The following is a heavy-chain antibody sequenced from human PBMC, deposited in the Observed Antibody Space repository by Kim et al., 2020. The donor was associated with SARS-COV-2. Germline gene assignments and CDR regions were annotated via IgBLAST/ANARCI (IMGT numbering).Heavy chain of an antibody. CDR1: GFTFSSYA. J-gene: IGHJ4*02. CDR2: ISYDGSNK. CDR3: ARVPSGSSPFDY. D-gene: IGHD1-26*01. Sequence: GGSLRLSCAASGFTFSSYAMHWVRQAPGKGLEWVAVISYDGSNKYYADSVKGRFTISRDNSKNTLYLQMNSLRAEDTAVYYCARVPSGSSPFDYWGQGTLVTVSS. V-gene: IGHV3-30*04.